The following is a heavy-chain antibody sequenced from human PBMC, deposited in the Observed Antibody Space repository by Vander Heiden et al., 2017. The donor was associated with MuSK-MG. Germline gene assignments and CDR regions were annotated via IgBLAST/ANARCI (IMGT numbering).Heavy chain of an antibody. J-gene: IGHJ4*02. CDR3: ARSTQVGAGKPDYFDY. CDR1: GFTVSSNY. Sequence: EVQLVESGGGVVQPGGSLRLSCAASGFTVSSNYMSWVRQAPGKGLEWVSVIYSGGSTYYADSGKGRFTISRHNSKNTRDLKMNSLRAEEKAVYYCARSTQVGAGKPDYFDYWGQGTMVTDYS. V-gene: IGHV3-53*04. D-gene: IGHD6-19*01. CDR2: IYSGGST.